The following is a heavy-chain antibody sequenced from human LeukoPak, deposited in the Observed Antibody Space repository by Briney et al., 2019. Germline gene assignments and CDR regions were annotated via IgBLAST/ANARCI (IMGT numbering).Heavy chain of an antibody. Sequence: GRSLRLSCAASGFTFSSYAMHWVRQAPGKGLEWVAVISYDGSNKYYADSVKGRFTISRDNSKNTLYLQMNSLRAEDTAVYYCARDLTGISYWGQGTLVTVSS. V-gene: IGHV3-30-3*01. J-gene: IGHJ4*02. D-gene: IGHD7-27*01. CDR2: ISYDGSNK. CDR1: GFTFSSYA. CDR3: ARDLTGISY.